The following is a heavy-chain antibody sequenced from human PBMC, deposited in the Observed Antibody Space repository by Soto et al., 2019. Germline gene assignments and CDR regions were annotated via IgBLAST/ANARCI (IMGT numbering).Heavy chain of an antibody. CDR3: VRDLRKYYDSSGHPRFDY. V-gene: IGHV4-30-4*01. D-gene: IGHD3-22*01. J-gene: IGHJ4*02. Sequence: SETLSLTCTVSGGSISSGDYYWSWIRQPPGKGLEWIGYIYYSGSTYYNPSLKSRVTISVDTSKNTLYLQMNSLRAEDTAVYYCVRDLRKYYDSSGHPRFDYWGQGTLVTVSS. CDR2: IYYSGST. CDR1: GGSISSGDYY.